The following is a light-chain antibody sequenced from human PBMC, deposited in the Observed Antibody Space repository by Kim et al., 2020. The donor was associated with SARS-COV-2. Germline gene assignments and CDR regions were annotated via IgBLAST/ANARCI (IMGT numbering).Light chain of an antibody. CDR3: QVWDSGSDHYV. Sequence: GKTASISCEGNNIGSKSVHWYQQRPGQAPILVIFDDGDRPSGIPERFSGSSSGDTATLTISRVEAGDEADYYCQVWDSGSDHYVFGTGTKVTVL. CDR2: DDG. CDR1: NIGSKS. V-gene: IGLV3-21*03. J-gene: IGLJ1*01.